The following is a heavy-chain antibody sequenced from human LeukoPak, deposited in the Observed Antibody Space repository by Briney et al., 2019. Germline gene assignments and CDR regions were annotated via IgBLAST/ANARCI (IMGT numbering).Heavy chain of an antibody. V-gene: IGHV3-33*01. CDR1: GFTFSSYG. CDR3: AGDPGMVRGVPYYYYGMDV. CDR2: IWYDGSNK. D-gene: IGHD3-10*01. Sequence: GGSLRLSCAASGFTFSSYGMHWVRQAPGKGLEWVAVIWYDGSNKYYADSVKGRFTISRDNSKNTLYLQMNSLRAEDTAVYYCAGDPGMVRGVPYYYYGMDVWGQGTTVTVSS. J-gene: IGHJ6*02.